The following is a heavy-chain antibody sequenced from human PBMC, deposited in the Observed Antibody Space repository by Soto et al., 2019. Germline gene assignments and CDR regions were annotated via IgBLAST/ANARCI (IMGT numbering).Heavy chain of an antibody. V-gene: IGHV4-34*01. J-gene: IGHJ5*02. CDR1: GGSFSGYY. CDR3: ARGHLYYDFWSGPGYWFDP. D-gene: IGHD3-3*01. Sequence: SETLSLTCAVYGGSFSGYYWSWIRQPPGKGLEWIGSIYQSGSAYYNPSLKSRVTISVDTSKNQFSLKLSSVTAADTVVYYCARGHLYYDFWSGPGYWFDPWGQGTLVTVSS. CDR2: IYQSGSA.